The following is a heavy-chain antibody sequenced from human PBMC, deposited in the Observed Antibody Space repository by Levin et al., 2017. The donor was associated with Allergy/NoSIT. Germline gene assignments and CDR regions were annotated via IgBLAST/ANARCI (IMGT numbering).Heavy chain of an antibody. CDR1: GFTFSSYW. CDR2: IKHDGSKT. J-gene: IGHJ4*02. CDR3: ARDATASCGLDY. Sequence: GGSLRLSCAASGFTFSSYWMNWVRQAPGKGLEWVANIKHDGSKTSYVDSVKGRFIISRDNAKDSLYLQMNSLRVEDTAVYYCARDATASCGLDYWGQGTPVTVSS. V-gene: IGHV3-7*01. D-gene: IGHD2-21*01.